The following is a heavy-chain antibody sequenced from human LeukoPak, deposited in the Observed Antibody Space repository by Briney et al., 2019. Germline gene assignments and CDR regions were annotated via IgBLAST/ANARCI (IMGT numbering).Heavy chain of an antibody. CDR3: ARVMTTVTTGWFDP. V-gene: IGHV1-18*01. Sequence: ASVKVSCKASGYTFTSYGISWVRQAPGQGLEWMGWNSAYNGNTNYAQKLQGRVTMTTDTSTSTAYMELRSLRSDDTAVYYCARVMTTVTTGWFDPWGQGTLVTVSS. CDR1: GYTFTSYG. D-gene: IGHD4-17*01. CDR2: NSAYNGNT. J-gene: IGHJ5*02.